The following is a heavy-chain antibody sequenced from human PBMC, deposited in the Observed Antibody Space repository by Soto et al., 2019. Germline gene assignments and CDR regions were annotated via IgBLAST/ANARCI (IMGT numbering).Heavy chain of an antibody. CDR2: IYYSGST. V-gene: IGHV4-31*03. CDR1: GGSISSGGYY. D-gene: IGHD3-3*01. Sequence: SETLSLTCTVSGGSISSGGYYWSWIRQHPGKGLEWIGYIYYSGSTYYNPSLKSRVTISVDTSKNQFSLKLSSVTAADTAVYYCARGVDFWSGYFMYYYGMDVWGQGTTVTVSS. CDR3: ARGVDFWSGYFMYYYGMDV. J-gene: IGHJ6*02.